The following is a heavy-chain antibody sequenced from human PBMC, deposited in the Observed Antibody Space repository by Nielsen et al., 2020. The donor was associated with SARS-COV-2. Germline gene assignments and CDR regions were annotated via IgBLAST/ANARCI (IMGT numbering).Heavy chain of an antibody. V-gene: IGHV1-46*01. CDR2: INPTNGGT. D-gene: IGHD6-19*01. J-gene: IGHJ4*02. CDR1: GYTFTNNY. CDR3: ARGGLEQWLPYYFDY. Sequence: ASVKVSCKASGYTFTNNYMHWVRQAPGQGLEWMGLINPTNGGTTYAQKFQGRVTMTRDTSTSTVYMELRSLTSDDTAVYYCARGGLEQWLPYYFDYWGRGTLVTVSS.